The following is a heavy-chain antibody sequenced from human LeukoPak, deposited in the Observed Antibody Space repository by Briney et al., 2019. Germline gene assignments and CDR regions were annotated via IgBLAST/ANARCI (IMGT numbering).Heavy chain of an antibody. CDR3: AKDRSSWSDYFDY. CDR2: ISGSGGST. Sequence: PGGSLRLSCAAPGFTFSSYAMSWVRQAPGKGLEWVSAISGSGGSTYYADSVKGRFTISRDNSKNTLYLQMNSLRAEDTAVYYCAKDRSSWSDYFDYWGQGTLVTVSS. V-gene: IGHV3-23*01. D-gene: IGHD2-8*01. J-gene: IGHJ4*02. CDR1: GFTFSSYA.